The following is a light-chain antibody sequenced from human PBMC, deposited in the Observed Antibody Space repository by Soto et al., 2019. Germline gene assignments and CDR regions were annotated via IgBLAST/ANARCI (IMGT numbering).Light chain of an antibody. Sequence: DIQMTQSPSSLSASLGDRVTITCRPSQGIGTSLAWYQQKPGTVPKLLIHTASTLQSGVPSRFSGSGSGTDFTLTISSLQPEDVATYYCQKYDSAPTFGPGTKVDIK. CDR2: TAS. V-gene: IGKV1-27*01. CDR3: QKYDSAPT. J-gene: IGKJ1*01. CDR1: QGIGTS.